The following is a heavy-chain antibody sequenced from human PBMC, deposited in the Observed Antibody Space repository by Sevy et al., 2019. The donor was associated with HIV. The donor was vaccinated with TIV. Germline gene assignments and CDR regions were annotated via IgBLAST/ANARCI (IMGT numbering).Heavy chain of an antibody. D-gene: IGHD3-22*01. J-gene: IGHJ4*02. CDR1: GFTFGDYA. CDR2: IRSKAYGGTT. CDR3: TRAPLIGYDSSGYYTSFDY. V-gene: IGHV3-49*03. Sequence: GGSLRLSCTASGFTFGDYAMSWFRQAPGKGLEWVGFIRSKAYGGTTEYAASVKGRFTISRDDSKSIAYLQMNSLKTEETAVYYCTRAPLIGYDSSGYYTSFDYWGQGTLVTVSS.